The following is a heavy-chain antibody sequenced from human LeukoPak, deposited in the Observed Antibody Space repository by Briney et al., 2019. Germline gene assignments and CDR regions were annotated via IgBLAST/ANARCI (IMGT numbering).Heavy chain of an antibody. CDR1: GYTFTSYY. Sequence: VASVKVSCKASGYTFTSYYMHWVRQAPGQGLEWMGIINPSGGSTSYAQKFQGRVTMTRDTSTSTVYMELSSLRSEDTAVYYRATDYCSGGSCYSNGGFDYWGQGTLVTVSS. J-gene: IGHJ4*02. V-gene: IGHV1-46*01. CDR2: INPSGGST. CDR3: ATDYCSGGSCYSNGGFDY. D-gene: IGHD2-15*01.